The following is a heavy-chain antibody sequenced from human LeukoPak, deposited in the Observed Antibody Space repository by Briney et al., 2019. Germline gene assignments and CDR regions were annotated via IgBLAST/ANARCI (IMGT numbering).Heavy chain of an antibody. CDR2: INWNGGST. Sequence: GGSLRLSCAASGFTFDDYGMSWVRQAPGKGLEWVSGINWNGGSTGYADPVKGRFTISRDNAKNSLYLQMNSLRDEDTAFYYCARGIVGAAIEGFGDYWGQGTPVTVSS. V-gene: IGHV3-20*04. J-gene: IGHJ4*02. CDR3: ARGIVGAAIEGFGDY. CDR1: GFTFDDYG. D-gene: IGHD1-26*01.